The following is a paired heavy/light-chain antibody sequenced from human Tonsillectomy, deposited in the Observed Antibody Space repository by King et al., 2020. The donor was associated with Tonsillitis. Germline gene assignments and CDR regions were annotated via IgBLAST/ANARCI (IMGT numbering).Light chain of an antibody. CDR1: QGISSY. J-gene: IGKJ4*01. CDR2: TAS. Sequence: DIQLTQSPFFLSASVGDRVTITCRASQGISSYLAWYQQKPGKAPKLLIYTASTLQSGVPSRFSGSGSGTEFTLTISSLQPEDFATYYCQHLNTYPLTFGGGTKVEIK. CDR3: QHLNTYPLT. V-gene: IGKV1-9*01.
Heavy chain of an antibody. CDR1: GFTFSNYA. Sequence: QVQLVESGGGVVQPGRSLRLSCAASGFTFSNYAMHWVRQAPGKGLEWVAVISYDGRNEYYADSVKGRFTISRDKSKNTLYLQMNSLRAEDTAVYYCARDSDYGDYGFDYWGQGTLVTVSS. V-gene: IGHV3-30*04. CDR2: ISYDGRNE. CDR3: ARDSDYGDYGFDY. D-gene: IGHD4-17*01. J-gene: IGHJ4*02.